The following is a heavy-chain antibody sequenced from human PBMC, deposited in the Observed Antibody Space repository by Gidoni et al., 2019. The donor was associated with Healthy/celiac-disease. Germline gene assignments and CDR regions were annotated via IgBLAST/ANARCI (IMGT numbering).Heavy chain of an antibody. Sequence: EVQLVESGGGLVQPGRSLRLSCAASGCTLDDSAMHWVRQAPGKGLEWVSGISWNSGGIGYADSVKGRFTISRDNAKNSLYLQMNSLRAEDTALYYCAKVAYYYDSSGYSHYFDYWGQGTLVTVSS. CDR3: AKVAYYYDSSGYSHYFDY. CDR2: ISWNSGGI. J-gene: IGHJ4*02. CDR1: GCTLDDSA. D-gene: IGHD3-22*01. V-gene: IGHV3-9*01.